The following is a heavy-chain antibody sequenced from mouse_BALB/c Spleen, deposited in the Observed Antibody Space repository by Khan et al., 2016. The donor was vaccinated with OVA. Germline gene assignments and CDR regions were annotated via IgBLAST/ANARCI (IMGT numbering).Heavy chain of an antibody. D-gene: IGHD2-10*01. J-gene: IGHJ3*01. Sequence: EVELVESGGGFVKPGGSLNLSCAASGFAFNSYDMSWVRQTPEKRLEWVATISTGGSYIYSPDSVKGRFTIFRDIARNTLYLQMNSLRSEDTALYYCARPSYYGNPWFTYWGPGTLVTVSA. V-gene: IGHV5-9*02. CDR1: GFAFNSYD. CDR3: ARPSYYGNPWFTY. CDR2: ISTGGSYI.